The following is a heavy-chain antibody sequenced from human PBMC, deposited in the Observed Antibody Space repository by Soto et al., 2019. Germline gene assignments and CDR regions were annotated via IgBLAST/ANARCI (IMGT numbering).Heavy chain of an antibody. CDR1: GFTFSSYG. J-gene: IGHJ6*02. V-gene: IGHV3-30*18. CDR3: AQRGGGSSSSWYGMDV. D-gene: IGHD6-13*01. CDR2: ISYDGSNK. Sequence: GGSLRLTCAASGFTFSSYGMHWVRQAPGKGLEWVAVISYDGSNKYYADSVKGRFTISRDNSKNTLYLQMNSLRAEDTAVYYCAQRGGGSSSSWYGMDVWGQGTTVTVSS.